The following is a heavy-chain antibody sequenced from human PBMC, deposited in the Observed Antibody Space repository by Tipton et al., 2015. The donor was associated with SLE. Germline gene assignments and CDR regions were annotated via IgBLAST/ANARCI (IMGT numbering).Heavy chain of an antibody. CDR1: RFTFSSYW. CDR2: VNSDGSIT. D-gene: IGHD3-10*02. Sequence: SLRLSCAASRFTFSSYWTHWVRLVPGKGLVWVSRVNSDGSITTYADSVKGRFTISRHSSENTLYVEMNSLRAEDTGVYYCATMSGMSGPEAFDVWGQGTMVTVSS. CDR3: ATMSGMSGPEAFDV. J-gene: IGHJ3*01. V-gene: IGHV3-74*01.